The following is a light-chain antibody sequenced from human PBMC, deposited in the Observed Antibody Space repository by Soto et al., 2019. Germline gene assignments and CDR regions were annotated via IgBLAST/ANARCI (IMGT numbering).Light chain of an antibody. CDR3: QQYYSAPRT. CDR1: QNVLYSSNNKNY. J-gene: IGKJ1*01. CDR2: WAS. V-gene: IGKV4-1*01. Sequence: DIVMTQSPDSLAVSLGERATINCKSSQNVLYSSNNKNYLAWYQQKPGQPPKLLIYWASTRESGVPDRFSGSGSGTDFTLTISSLQAGDVAVYFCQQYYSAPRTFGQGTKVDI.